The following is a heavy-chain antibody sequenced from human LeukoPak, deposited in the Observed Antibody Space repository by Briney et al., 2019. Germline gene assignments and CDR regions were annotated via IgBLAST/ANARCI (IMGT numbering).Heavy chain of an antibody. CDR2: ISAYNGNT. D-gene: IGHD5-12*01. CDR1: GYTFTSYG. V-gene: IGHV1-18*01. J-gene: IGHJ6*03. CDR3: ARERLWDIVATPGDYYYYMDV. Sequence: GASVKVSCKASGYTFTSYGISWVRQAPGQGLEWMGWISAYNGNTNYAQKLQGRVTMTTDTSTSTAYMELRSLRSDDTAVYYCARERLWDIVATPGDYYYYMDVWGKGTTVTISS.